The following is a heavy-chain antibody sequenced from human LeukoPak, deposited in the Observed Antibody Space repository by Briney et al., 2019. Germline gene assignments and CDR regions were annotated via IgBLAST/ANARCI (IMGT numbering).Heavy chain of an antibody. CDR3: ARAPQGHYYDSSGFDY. J-gene: IGHJ4*02. V-gene: IGHV4-34*01. CDR1: GGSFSGYY. Sequence: SETLSLTCAVYGGSFSGYYWSWIRQPPGKGLEWIGEINHSGSTNYNPSLKSRVTISVDTSKNQFSLKLSSVTAADTAVYYCARAPQGHYYDSSGFDYWGQGTLVTVSS. D-gene: IGHD3-22*01. CDR2: INHSGST.